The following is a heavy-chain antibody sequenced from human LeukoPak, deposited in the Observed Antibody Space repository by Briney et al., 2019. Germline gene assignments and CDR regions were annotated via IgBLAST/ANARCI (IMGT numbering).Heavy chain of an antibody. Sequence: PGGSLRLSCAASGFTFSSDDMNWVRQAPGKGLEWVSYISSSASPIYYADSAKGRFTISRDNAKNSLYLQMNNLRAEDTAVYYCARVAYSYGFDYWGQGTLVTVSS. J-gene: IGHJ4*02. CDR1: GFTFSSDD. CDR2: ISSSASPI. D-gene: IGHD5-18*01. CDR3: ARVAYSYGFDY. V-gene: IGHV3-48*03.